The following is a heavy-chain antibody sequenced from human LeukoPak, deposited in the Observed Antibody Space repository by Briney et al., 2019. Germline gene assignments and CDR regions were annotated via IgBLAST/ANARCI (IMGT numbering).Heavy chain of an antibody. CDR1: GFTFSSYA. J-gene: IGHJ4*02. CDR2: ISYDGSNK. D-gene: IGHD2-8*01. V-gene: IGHV3-30-3*01. CDR3: ARVYLERLTAGYFDH. Sequence: GGSLRLSCAASGFTFSSYAMHWVRQAPGKGLEWVAVISYDGSNKYYADSVKGRFTTSRDNFNNTLYLQMNILRGEDSAADYCARVYLERLTAGYFDHWAQGTWVPVPP.